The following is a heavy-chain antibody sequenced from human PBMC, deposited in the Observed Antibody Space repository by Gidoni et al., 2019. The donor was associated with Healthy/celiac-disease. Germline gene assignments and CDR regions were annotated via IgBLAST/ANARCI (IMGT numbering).Heavy chain of an antibody. J-gene: IGHJ4*02. CDR2: IYSGGST. Sequence: EVQLVESGGGLVQPGGSLIRSCAASGFTVSSNYMSWVRQAPGKGLEWVSVIYSGGSTYYADSVKGRFTISRHNSKNTLYLQMNSLRAEDTAVYYCARVHIRGVVGYWGQGTLVTVSS. CDR1: GFTVSSNY. D-gene: IGHD3-10*01. V-gene: IGHV3-53*04. CDR3: ARVHIRGVVGY.